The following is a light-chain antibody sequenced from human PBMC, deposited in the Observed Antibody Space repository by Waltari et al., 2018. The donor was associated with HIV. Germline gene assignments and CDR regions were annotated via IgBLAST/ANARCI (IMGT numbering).Light chain of an antibody. CDR3: ATWDDDLSGVV. CDR1: SSDVGGSNY. CDR2: DVT. Sequence: QSALTQPRSVSGSPGQSVTISCTGTSSDVGGSNYVSWYQQNPGKAPKFIIYDVTKRPSGVPDRFSGSKGGTSASLVISGLRSEDEGTYYCATWDDDLSGVVFGGGSKLTVL. J-gene: IGLJ2*01. V-gene: IGLV2-11*01.